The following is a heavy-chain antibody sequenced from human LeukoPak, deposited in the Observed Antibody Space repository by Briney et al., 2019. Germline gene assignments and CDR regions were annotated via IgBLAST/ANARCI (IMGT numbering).Heavy chain of an antibody. V-gene: IGHV3-48*03. CDR3: ATLRPRQQLVVDH. CDR1: GFTFSSYE. D-gene: IGHD6-13*01. Sequence: QTGGSLRLSCAASGFTFSSYEMHWVRQAPGKGLEWVSYITSSGSTMYYADSVKGRFTISRDNAKNSLYLQMSSLRAEDTAVYYRATLRPRQQLVVDHWGQGTPVTVSS. J-gene: IGHJ4*02. CDR2: ITSSGSTM.